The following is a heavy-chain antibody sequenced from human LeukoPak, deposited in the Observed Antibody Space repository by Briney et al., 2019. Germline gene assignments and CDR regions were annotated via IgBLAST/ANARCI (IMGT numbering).Heavy chain of an antibody. Sequence: GASVKVSCKASEYTFTGYYMHWVRQAPGQGLEWMGWINPNSGGTNYAQKFQGRVTMTRDTSISTAYMELSRLRSDDTAVYYCARGYYGDYWNWFDPWGQGTLVTVSS. D-gene: IGHD4-17*01. CDR3: ARGYYGDYWNWFDP. V-gene: IGHV1-2*02. J-gene: IGHJ5*02. CDR2: INPNSGGT. CDR1: EYTFTGYY.